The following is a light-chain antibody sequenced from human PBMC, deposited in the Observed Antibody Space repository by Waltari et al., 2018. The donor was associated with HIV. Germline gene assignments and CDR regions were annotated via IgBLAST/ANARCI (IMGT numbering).Light chain of an antibody. CDR1: QSVLSSSDNNNY. Sequence: DIVMTQSPDSLAVSLGERATINCKSSQSVLSSSDNNNYLVWYQQKPGQPPKLLIFWASTRESGVPDRFSVSGSGTDFTRTSSSLQAEDVAVYYCQQCFATPLAFGAGAKVEIK. V-gene: IGKV4-1*01. J-gene: IGKJ4*01. CDR2: WAS. CDR3: QQCFATPLA.